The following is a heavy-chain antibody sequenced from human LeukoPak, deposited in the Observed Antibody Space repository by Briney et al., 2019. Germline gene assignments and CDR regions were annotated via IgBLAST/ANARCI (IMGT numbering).Heavy chain of an antibody. CDR2: IIPIFGTA. Sequence: SVKVSCKASGGTFSSYAISWVRQAPGQGLEWMGGIIPIFGTANYAQKFQGRVTITADDSTSTAYMELSSLRSEDTAVYYCAKNPPLYDFWSGYSPVDYWGQGTLVTVSS. J-gene: IGHJ4*02. CDR3: AKNPPLYDFWSGYSPVDY. V-gene: IGHV1-69*01. D-gene: IGHD3-3*01. CDR1: GGTFSSYA.